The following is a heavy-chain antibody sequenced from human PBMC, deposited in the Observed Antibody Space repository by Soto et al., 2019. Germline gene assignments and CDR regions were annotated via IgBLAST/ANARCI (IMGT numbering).Heavy chain of an antibody. V-gene: IGHV4-59*02. CDR3: ARAPTYSYGSRTPYYFYAMDA. CDR1: GDSVSRYY. D-gene: IGHD3-10*01. J-gene: IGHJ6*02. CDR2: IYNSGST. Sequence: PSETLSLTCTVSGDSVSRYYWNWIRQPPGKGLEWIGYIYNSGSTNYNPSLKSRVTISVDTSKNQFSLTLTSVTAADTAVYYCARAPTYSYGSRTPYYFYAMDAWGQGTTVTVSS.